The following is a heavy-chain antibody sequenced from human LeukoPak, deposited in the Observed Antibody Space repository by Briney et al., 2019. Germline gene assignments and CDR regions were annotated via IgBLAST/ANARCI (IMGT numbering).Heavy chain of an antibody. Sequence: SGPALVKPTQTLTLTCTFSGFSLSTNEMRVSWIRQPPGKALEWLARIDWDDDKFYRTSLKTRLTISKDTSKNRVVLTMTDMDPVATATYYCARTTAVATFDYWGQGTLVTVSS. J-gene: IGHJ4*02. CDR3: ARTTAVATFDY. CDR2: IDWDDDK. CDR1: GFSLSTNEMR. V-gene: IGHV2-70*04. D-gene: IGHD4-17*01.